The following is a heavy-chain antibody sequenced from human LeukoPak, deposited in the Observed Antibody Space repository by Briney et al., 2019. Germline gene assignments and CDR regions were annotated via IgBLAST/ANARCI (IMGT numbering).Heavy chain of an antibody. V-gene: IGHV1-8*02. J-gene: IGHJ4*02. Sequence: ASVKVSCKASGYTFTGYYMHWVRQAPGQGLEWMGWMNPNSGNTGYAQKFQGRVTMTRNTSISTAYMELSSLRSEDTAVYYCARGSYGTFDYWGQGTLVTVSS. CDR2: MNPNSGNT. CDR1: GYTFTGYY. CDR3: ARGSYGTFDY. D-gene: IGHD3-16*01.